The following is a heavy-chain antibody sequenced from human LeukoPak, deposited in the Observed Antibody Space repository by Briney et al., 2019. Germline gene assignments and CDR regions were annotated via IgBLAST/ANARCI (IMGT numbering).Heavy chain of an antibody. CDR1: RFTFISYW. CDR3: AREGLRRPPTPYCGGDCPLDY. V-gene: IGHV3-7*01. D-gene: IGHD2-21*02. Sequence: GGSLRLSCAPSRFTFISYWMRWVRQAPGKGREGVGNIKQDGREKYYVDTLRGRFTISRDNAKKSLYLQMNSLRAEDTAVYYCAREGLRRPPTPYCGGDCPLDYWGERALVSVSS. CDR2: IKQDGREK. J-gene: IGHJ4*02.